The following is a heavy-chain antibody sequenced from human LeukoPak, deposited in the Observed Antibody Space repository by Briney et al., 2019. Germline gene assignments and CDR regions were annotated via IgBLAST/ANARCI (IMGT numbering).Heavy chain of an antibody. CDR2: IYYSGST. J-gene: IGHJ4*02. Sequence: GSLRLSCAASGFTFSDYYMSWIRQAPGKGLEWIGYIYYSGSTNYNPSLKSRVTISINTSKNQFSLNLSSVTAADTAVFYCARILGGHYSFDYWGQGTLVTVSS. D-gene: IGHD7-27*01. V-gene: IGHV4-59*12. CDR1: GFTFSDYY. CDR3: ARILGGHYSFDY.